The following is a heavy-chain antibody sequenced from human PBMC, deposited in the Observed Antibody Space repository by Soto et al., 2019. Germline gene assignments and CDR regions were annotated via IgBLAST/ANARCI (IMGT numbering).Heavy chain of an antibody. V-gene: IGHV3-30-3*01. CDR2: ISYDGSNK. CDR1: GFSFSSYA. CDR3: ARGKEQALDY. Sequence: GGSLRLSCAASGFSFSSYAMHWVRQAPGKGLEWVAVISYDGSNKYYADSVKGRFTISRDNSKNTLYLQMNSLRAEDTAVYYCARGKEQALDYWGQGTLVTVSS. J-gene: IGHJ4*02.